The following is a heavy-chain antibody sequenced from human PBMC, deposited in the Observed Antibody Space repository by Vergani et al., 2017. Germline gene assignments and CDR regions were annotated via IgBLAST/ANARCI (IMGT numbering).Heavy chain of an antibody. CDR2: TSTDGST. Sequence: QVQLQESGPGLVKPSQTLSLTCSVSGGAVNSGINFWTWIRQPAGKGLEWIGRTSTDGSTNYNPSLKSRVTVSVDTSKTQISLRLTSVTAEDTAVYYCARETVVTSWDGYRFHYMDVWGKGTTVTVSS. CDR3: ARETVVTSWDGYRFHYMDV. CDR1: GGAVNSGINF. V-gene: IGHV4-61*02. D-gene: IGHD3-16*02. J-gene: IGHJ6*03.